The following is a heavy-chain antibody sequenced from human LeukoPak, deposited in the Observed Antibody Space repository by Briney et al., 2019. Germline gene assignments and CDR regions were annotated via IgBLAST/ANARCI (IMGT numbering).Heavy chain of an antibody. Sequence: GGSLRLSCAASGFTFSSYWMHWVRHAPGKGLVWVSGLNSDGSTTGYADSVRGRFTISRDNAKSTLYLQMNSLRAEDTAVYYCARGGYGAHMGWGQGTLVTVSS. CDR1: GFTFSSYW. CDR3: ARGGYGAHMG. V-gene: IGHV3-74*01. D-gene: IGHD4-17*01. CDR2: LNSDGSTT. J-gene: IGHJ4*02.